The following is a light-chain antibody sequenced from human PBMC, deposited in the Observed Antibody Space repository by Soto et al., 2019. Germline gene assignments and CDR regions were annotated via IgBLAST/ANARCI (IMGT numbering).Light chain of an antibody. CDR1: QSVSSN. V-gene: IGKV3-15*01. J-gene: IGKJ1*01. CDR3: QQYNNWPPVA. Sequence: EIVMPQSPATLSVSPGERATLSCRASQSVSSNLAWYQQKPGQAPRLLIYGASTRATGIPARFSGSGSGTEFTLTISSLQSEEFAVYYWQQYNNWPPVAFGQGTKVEIK. CDR2: GAS.